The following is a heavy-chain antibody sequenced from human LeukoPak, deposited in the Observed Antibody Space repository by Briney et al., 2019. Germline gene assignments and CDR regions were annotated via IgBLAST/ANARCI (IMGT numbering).Heavy chain of an antibody. CDR2: INQDGSEK. J-gene: IGHJ4*02. V-gene: IGHV3-7*03. CDR3: ATYSGVHHKTFDD. Sequence: QTGGSLRLSCAASGFTFSSYWMTWVRQAPGKGLEWVASINQDGSEKYYVDSVKGRFTISRDNTKNSLYLQMNSLRAEDTALYYCATYSGVHHKTFDDWGQGTLVTVSS. D-gene: IGHD1-26*01. CDR1: GFTFSSYW.